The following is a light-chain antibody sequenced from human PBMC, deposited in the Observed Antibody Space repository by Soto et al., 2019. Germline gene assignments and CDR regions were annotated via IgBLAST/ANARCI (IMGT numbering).Light chain of an antibody. V-gene: IGKV1-39*01. CDR2: AAS. J-gene: IGKJ1*01. Sequence: DIRMTQSPSSLSASVGDRVTITCRASQTVTTYLNWFQLKPGKAPKLLIYAASSLQSGVPSRFSGSGSGTDFTLTINSLQPEDFATYYCQQRYSALWTFGQGTRVEIK. CDR3: QQRYSALWT. CDR1: QTVTTY.